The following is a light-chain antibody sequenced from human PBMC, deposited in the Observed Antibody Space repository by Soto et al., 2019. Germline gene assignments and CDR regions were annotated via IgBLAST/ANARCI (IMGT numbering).Light chain of an antibody. V-gene: IGKV1-5*01. Sequence: DGQMTQSPSTLSASVGDRVTITCRASQSVGRWVAWYQQKPGRAPRLLIYAASSLQSGVPSRFSGSASGTEFTLTITSLQPDDFASYHCQQYNSYPGAFGQGTKVDIK. CDR3: QQYNSYPGA. J-gene: IGKJ1*01. CDR2: AAS. CDR1: QSVGRW.